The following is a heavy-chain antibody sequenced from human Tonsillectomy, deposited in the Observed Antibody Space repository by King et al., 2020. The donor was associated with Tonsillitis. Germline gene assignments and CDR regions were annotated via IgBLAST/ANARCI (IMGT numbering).Heavy chain of an antibody. V-gene: IGHV4-39*01. CDR1: GGSISSGSYY. D-gene: IGHD2-8*01. Sequence: QLQESGPGLVKPSETLSLTCTVSGGSISSGSYYWGWIRQPPGKGLEWIGNIYYSGSTYYNPSLKSRVTTSVDTSKNQFSLKLSSVTAADTAVYYCASHTKLHPYYYYYMDVWGKGTTVTVS. J-gene: IGHJ6*03. CDR3: ASHTKLHPYYYYYMDV. CDR2: IYYSGST.